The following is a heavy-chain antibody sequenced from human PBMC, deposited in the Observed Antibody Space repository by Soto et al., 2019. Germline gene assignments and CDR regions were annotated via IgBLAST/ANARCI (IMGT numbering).Heavy chain of an antibody. D-gene: IGHD7-27*01. CDR3: ARDTGDGTFDF. V-gene: IGHV1-3*01. CDR1: GGTFSSYA. J-gene: IGHJ4*02. Sequence: ASVKVSCKASGGTFSSYAISWVRQAPGQRLEWMGGIIASYGNTNSSQKFQDRVTISGDTSASTAYMELTSLRSEDTAVYYCARDTGDGTFDFWGQGTLVTVSS. CDR2: IIASYGNT.